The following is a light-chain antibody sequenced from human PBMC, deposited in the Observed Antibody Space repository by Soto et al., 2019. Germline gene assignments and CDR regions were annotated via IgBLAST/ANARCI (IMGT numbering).Light chain of an antibody. J-gene: IGLJ1*01. CDR3: SSYTSSSTLV. CDR2: DVS. CDR1: SSDVGFYNY. V-gene: IGLV2-14*01. Sequence: QSALTQPASVSGSPGQPITISCTGTSSDVGFYNYVSWYQQHPGKAPKLMIHDVSNRPSGVSSRFSGSKSGNTASLTISGLQADDEADYYCSSYTSSSTLVFGTWTKLTVL.